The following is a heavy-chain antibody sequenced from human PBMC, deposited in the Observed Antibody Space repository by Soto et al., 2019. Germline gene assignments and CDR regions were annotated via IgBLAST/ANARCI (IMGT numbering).Heavy chain of an antibody. CDR2: INPNTGGA. J-gene: IGHJ6*04. D-gene: IGHD2-2*01. Sequence: ASVKVSCKASGFTFTGYYIHWVRQAPGQGLQWMGWINPNTGGANYAQRFQGWVTMTTDTSISTAYMDLSRLTSDDTAVYYCATRHCSSSTCYDSDYYYYGMDVWGKGTTVTVS. V-gene: IGHV1-2*04. CDR1: GFTFTGYY. CDR3: ATRHCSSSTCYDSDYYYYGMDV.